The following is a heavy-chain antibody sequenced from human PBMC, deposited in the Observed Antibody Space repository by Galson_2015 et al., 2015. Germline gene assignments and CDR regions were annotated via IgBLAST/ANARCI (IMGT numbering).Heavy chain of an antibody. V-gene: IGHV3-53*01. J-gene: IGHJ6*02. CDR2: IYSGGST. D-gene: IGHD1-26*01. CDR1: GFTVSSNY. Sequence: SLRLSCAASGFTVSSNYMSWVRQAPGKGLEWVSVIYSGGSTYYADSVKGRFTISRDNSKNTLYLQMNSLRAEDTAVYYCARDSRGSSARYYYYGMDVWGQGTTVTVSS. CDR3: ARDSRGSSARYYYYGMDV.